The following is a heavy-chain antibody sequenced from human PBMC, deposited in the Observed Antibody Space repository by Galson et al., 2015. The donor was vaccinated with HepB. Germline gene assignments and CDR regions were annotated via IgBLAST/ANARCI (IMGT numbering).Heavy chain of an antibody. CDR1: GFTFSSYA. V-gene: IGHV3-23*01. CDR3: AKVWGYCGGDCVGRGILPFDY. J-gene: IGHJ4*02. D-gene: IGHD2-21*02. CDR2: ISGGGGST. Sequence: SLRLSCAASGFTFSSYAMSWVRQAPGKGLEWVSAISGGGGSTYYADSVKGRFTISRDNSKNTLYLQMNSLRAEDTAVYYCAKVWGYCGGDCVGRGILPFDYWGQGTLVTVSS.